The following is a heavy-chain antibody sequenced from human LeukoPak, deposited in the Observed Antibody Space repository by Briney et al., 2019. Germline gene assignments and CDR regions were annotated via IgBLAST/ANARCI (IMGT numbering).Heavy chain of an antibody. Sequence: GGSLRLSCAASGFTFSSYVMSWVRQAPGKGLEWVSAISGSGGSTYYADSVKGRFTISRDNSKNTLYLQMNSLRAEDTAVYYCAIVIGSGWSHDYWGQGTLVTVSS. CDR1: GFTFSSYV. CDR2: ISGSGGST. V-gene: IGHV3-23*01. CDR3: AIVIGSGWSHDY. D-gene: IGHD6-19*01. J-gene: IGHJ4*02.